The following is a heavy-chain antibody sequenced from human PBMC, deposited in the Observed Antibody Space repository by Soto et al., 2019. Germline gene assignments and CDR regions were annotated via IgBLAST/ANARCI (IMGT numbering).Heavy chain of an antibody. J-gene: IGHJ6*02. V-gene: IGHV4-4*07. D-gene: IGHD3-16*01. Sequence: SETLSLTCTVSGGSIRSYYCSWIRQPAGKGLEWIGRIYTSGGTNYNPSLKSRVTMSVDTSKNQFSLKLSSVTAADTAVYYCARAGDPVLDYYYYGMDVWGQGTTVTVSS. CDR3: ARAGDPVLDYYYYGMDV. CDR2: IYTSGGT. CDR1: GGSIRSYY.